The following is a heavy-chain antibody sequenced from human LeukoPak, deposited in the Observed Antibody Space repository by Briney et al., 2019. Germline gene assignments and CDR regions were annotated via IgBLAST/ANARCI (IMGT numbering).Heavy chain of an antibody. V-gene: IGHV1-69*02. Sequence: ASVKVSCKASGGTFSSYTISWVRQAPGQGLEWMGRIIPILGIANYAQKFQGRVTITADKSTSAAYMELSSLRSEDTAVYYCALTTVVTRIDYWGQGTLVTVSS. CDR1: GGTFSSYT. D-gene: IGHD4-23*01. CDR3: ALTTVVTRIDY. J-gene: IGHJ4*02. CDR2: IIPILGIA.